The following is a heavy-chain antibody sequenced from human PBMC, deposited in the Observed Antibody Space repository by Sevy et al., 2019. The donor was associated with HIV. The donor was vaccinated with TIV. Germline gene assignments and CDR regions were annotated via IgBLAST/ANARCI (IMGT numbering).Heavy chain of an antibody. CDR3: ARVKDYYDSSGYYGAGAFDI. V-gene: IGHV3-74*01. CDR2: INSYGSST. J-gene: IGHJ3*02. Sequence: GSLRLSCSAPGFTLNNYWKHQVRQAPGKGLVWVFRINSYGSSTSYADSVKGRFNISRDNAKNTLYLQMNSLRAEDTAVYYCARVKDYYDSSGYYGAGAFDIWGQGTMVTVSS. D-gene: IGHD3-22*01. CDR1: GFTLNNYW.